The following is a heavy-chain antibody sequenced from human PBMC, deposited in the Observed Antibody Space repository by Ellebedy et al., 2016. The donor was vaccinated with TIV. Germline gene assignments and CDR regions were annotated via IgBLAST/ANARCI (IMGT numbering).Heavy chain of an antibody. CDR3: AKAQWGSVAISEH. CDR2: ISGAGGST. Sequence: PGGSLRLSCAASGFTFGDYGMHWVRQGPGKGLEWVYLISGAGGSTYYADSVKGRFTISRDNSKNSLFLHMNSLRTEDTDFYYCAKAQWGSVAISEHWGQGTLVTVSS. J-gene: IGHJ1*01. D-gene: IGHD7-27*01. CDR1: GFTFGDYG. V-gene: IGHV3-43*02.